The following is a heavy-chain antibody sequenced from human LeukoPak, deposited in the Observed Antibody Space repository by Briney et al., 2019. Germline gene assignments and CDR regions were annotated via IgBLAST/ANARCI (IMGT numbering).Heavy chain of an antibody. CDR2: ITWDGGST. CDR3: AKDASSGWYIDY. J-gene: IGHJ4*02. CDR1: GFTVSSNY. V-gene: IGHV3-43D*03. D-gene: IGHD6-19*01. Sequence: GGSLRLSCAASGFTVSSNYMSWVRQAPGKGLEWVSLITWDGGSTYYADSVKGRFTISRDNSKNSVYLQMNSLRAEDTAFYYCAKDASSGWYIDYWGQGTLVTVSS.